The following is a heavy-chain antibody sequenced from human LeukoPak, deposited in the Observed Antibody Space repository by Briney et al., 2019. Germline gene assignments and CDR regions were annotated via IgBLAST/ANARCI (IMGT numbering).Heavy chain of an antibody. CDR3: ASLRLGELALGY. Sequence: SETLSLTCTVSGDSINNYYWSWIRQPPGKGLEWIGYVSYSGTPDSNPSLKSRATISLDTSRNQFSLKLSSVTAADTAVYYCASLRLGELALGYWGQGTLVTVSS. CDR1: GDSINNYY. D-gene: IGHD3-16*01. CDR2: VSYSGTP. J-gene: IGHJ4*02. V-gene: IGHV4-59*08.